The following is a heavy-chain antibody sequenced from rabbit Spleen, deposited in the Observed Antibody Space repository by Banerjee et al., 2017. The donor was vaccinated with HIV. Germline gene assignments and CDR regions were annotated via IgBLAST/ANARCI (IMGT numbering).Heavy chain of an antibody. CDR3: ARDTSSSFSSYGMDL. V-gene: IGHV1S40*01. CDR2: IDAGSSGFS. D-gene: IGHD1-1*01. Sequence: QSLEESGGDLVKPGASLTLTCIASGVSFSGDSFSGDSYMCWVRQAPGKGLEWIVCIDAGSSGFSYFATWAKGRFTISKTSSTTVTLQMTRLTAADTATYFCARDTSSSFSSYGMDLWGQGTLVTVS. J-gene: IGHJ6*01. CDR1: GVSFSGDSFSGDSY.